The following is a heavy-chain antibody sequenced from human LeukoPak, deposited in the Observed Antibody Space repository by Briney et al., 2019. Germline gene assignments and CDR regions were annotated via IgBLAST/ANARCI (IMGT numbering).Heavy chain of an antibody. Sequence: GGSLRLSCAASGFAFDDYAMHWVRQAPGKGLEWVSGISWNSGSIGYADSVKGRFTISRDNAKNSLYLQMNSLRAEDTALYYCAKDAGDEGIVDYWGQGTLVTVSS. V-gene: IGHV3-9*01. J-gene: IGHJ4*02. CDR1: GFAFDDYA. CDR2: ISWNSGSI. D-gene: IGHD7-27*01. CDR3: AKDAGDEGIVDY.